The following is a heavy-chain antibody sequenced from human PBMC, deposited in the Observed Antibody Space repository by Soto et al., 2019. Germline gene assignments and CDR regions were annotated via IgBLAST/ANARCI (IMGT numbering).Heavy chain of an antibody. CDR1: GYSSSGYW. V-gene: IGHV5-10-1*01. J-gene: IGHJ5*02. CDR2: IDPTDSDT. Sequence: EVHLVQSGAEVKKPGESLTISCTGSGYSSSGYWINWVRQMPGKGLEWMGMIDPTDSDTRYHPSFQGHVTISADKSTSTACLHWSNLNTPDTAIYYCATPRGGANGCDPWGRGTLVTVAS. CDR3: ATPRGGANGCDP. D-gene: IGHD3-16*01.